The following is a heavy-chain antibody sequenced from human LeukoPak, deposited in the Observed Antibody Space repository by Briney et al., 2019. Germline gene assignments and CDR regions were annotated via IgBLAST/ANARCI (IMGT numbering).Heavy chain of an antibody. CDR3: ARGKEGRLPDY. D-gene: IGHD4-11*01. CDR1: GYTFTSYD. Sequence: VSVKVSCKASGYTFTSYDINWVRQATGQGLERMGWMNPNSGNTGYAQKFQGRVTITRNTSISTAYMELSSLRSEDTAVYYCARGKEGRLPDYWGQGTLVTVSS. CDR2: MNPNSGNT. V-gene: IGHV1-8*03. J-gene: IGHJ4*02.